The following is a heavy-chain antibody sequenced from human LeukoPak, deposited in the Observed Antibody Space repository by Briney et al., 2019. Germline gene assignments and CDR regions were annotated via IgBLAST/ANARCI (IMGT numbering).Heavy chain of an antibody. Sequence: GGSLRLSCTASGFTLSNYAMNWVRQAPGKGLEWVSSISSSSSYIYYADSVKGRFTISRDNAKNSLYLQMNSLRAEDTAVYYCAKGGSGLDYWGQGTLVTVSS. CDR3: AKGGSGLDY. CDR1: GFTLSNYA. CDR2: ISSSSSYI. D-gene: IGHD2-15*01. J-gene: IGHJ4*02. V-gene: IGHV3-21*01.